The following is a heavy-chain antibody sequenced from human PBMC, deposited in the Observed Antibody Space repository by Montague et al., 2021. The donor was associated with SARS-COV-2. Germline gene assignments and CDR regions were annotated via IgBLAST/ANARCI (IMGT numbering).Heavy chain of an antibody. V-gene: IGHV4-4*07. J-gene: IGHJ5*01. Sequence: SETLSLTCSVSGGSISGYYWSWVRQAAGKRLEWIGRIFVGASTDYNPSLMSRFSLSGDKSKNRFSLKVTSVTAADTAIYYCARGMAPEGRWFDSWGHGMLVTVSS. CDR1: GGSISGYY. CDR3: ARGMAPEGRWFDS. CDR2: IFVGAST. D-gene: IGHD2-2*01.